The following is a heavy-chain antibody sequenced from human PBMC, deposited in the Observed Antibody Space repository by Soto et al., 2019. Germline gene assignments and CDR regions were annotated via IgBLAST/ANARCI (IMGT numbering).Heavy chain of an antibody. V-gene: IGHV3-33*01. D-gene: IGHD6-6*01. CDR2: IWYDGSNK. CDR3: ARGGLYSSSSDFDY. CDR1: GFTFSNYG. J-gene: IGHJ4*02. Sequence: QVQLVESGGGVVQPGRSLRLSCAAAGFTFSNYGIHWVRQTPGKGLEWVAAIWYDGSNKYYADSVKGRFTISRDNSKNTLYLQMDSRRGEDTAVYYCARGGLYSSSSDFDYWGQGTLVTVSS.